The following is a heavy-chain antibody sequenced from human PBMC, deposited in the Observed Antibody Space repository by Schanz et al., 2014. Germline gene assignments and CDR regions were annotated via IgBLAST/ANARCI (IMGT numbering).Heavy chain of an antibody. Sequence: QVQLVQSGAEVKKPGASVKVSCKVSGYTLTDLSMHWVRQAPGKGLEWMGGFNPEDVETIYAQKFQGRLTLTNETSTDTAYMELSSLRSETAAVYYCATDHIAAAGSQYFYYYGMGVWGQGTTVTVSS. J-gene: IGHJ6*02. CDR2: FNPEDVET. V-gene: IGHV1-24*01. CDR1: GYTLTDLS. CDR3: ATDHIAAAGSQYFYYYGMGV. D-gene: IGHD6-13*01.